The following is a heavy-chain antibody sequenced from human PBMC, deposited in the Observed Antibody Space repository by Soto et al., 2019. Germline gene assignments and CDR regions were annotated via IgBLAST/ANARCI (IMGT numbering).Heavy chain of an antibody. CDR3: AKEPEMATINGAFDI. CDR2: ISYDGSNK. J-gene: IGHJ3*02. D-gene: IGHD5-12*01. V-gene: IGHV3-30*18. CDR1: GFTFSSYG. Sequence: QVQLVESGGGVVQPGRSLRLSCAASGFTFSSYGMHWVRQAPGKGLEWVAVISYDGSNKYYADSVKGRFTISRDNSKNTLYLQMNSLRAEDTAVYYSAKEPEMATINGAFDIWGQGTMVTVSS.